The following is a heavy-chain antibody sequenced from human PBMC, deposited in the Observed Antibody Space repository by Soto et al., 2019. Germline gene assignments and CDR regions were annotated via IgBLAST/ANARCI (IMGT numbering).Heavy chain of an antibody. J-gene: IGHJ6*03. CDR3: ARDDYDILYSYYYYYYMDV. Sequence: QVQLVESGGGVVQPGRSLRLSCAASGFTFSSYGMHWVRQAPGKGLEWVAVIWYDGSNKYYADSVKGRFTISRDNSKNSLYLQRNSPRAEDTAVYYCARDDYDILYSYYYYYYMDVWGKGTTVTVSS. D-gene: IGHD3-9*01. CDR2: IWYDGSNK. V-gene: IGHV3-33*01. CDR1: GFTFSSYG.